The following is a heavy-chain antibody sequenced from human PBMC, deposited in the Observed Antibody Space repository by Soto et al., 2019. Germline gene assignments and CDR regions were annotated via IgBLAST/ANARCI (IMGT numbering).Heavy chain of an antibody. V-gene: IGHV3-30*04. CDR1: GFTFSSYA. CDR2: ISYDGSNK. D-gene: IGHD2-15*01. J-gene: IGHJ6*03. Sequence: GGSLRLSCAASGFTFSSYAMHWVRQAPGKGLEWVAVISYDGSNKYYADSVKGRFTISRDNSKNTLYLQMNSLRAEDTAVYYCARASGYCSGGSCYSDYYYYYYMDVWGKGTTVTVSS. CDR3: ARASGYCSGGSCYSDYYYYYYMDV.